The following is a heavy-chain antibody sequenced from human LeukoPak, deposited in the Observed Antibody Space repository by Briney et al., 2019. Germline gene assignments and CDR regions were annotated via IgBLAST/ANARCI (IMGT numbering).Heavy chain of an antibody. J-gene: IGHJ6*02. V-gene: IGHV1-18*01. CDR2: ISAYNGNT. Sequence: ASVKVSCKASGYTFTSYGISWVRQAPGQGLEWMGWISAYNGNTNYAQKLQGRVTMTTDTSTSTACMELRSLRSDDTAVYYCARVMITFGGVSRDYYYGMDVWGQGTTVTVSS. CDR3: ARVMITFGGVSRDYYYGMDV. D-gene: IGHD3-16*01. CDR1: GYTFTSYG.